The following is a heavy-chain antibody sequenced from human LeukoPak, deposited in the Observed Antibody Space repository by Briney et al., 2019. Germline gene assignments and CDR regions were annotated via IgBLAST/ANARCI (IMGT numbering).Heavy chain of an antibody. Sequence: ASETLSLTCTVSGGSISSGSYYWGWIRQPPGKGLEWIGSIYYSGSTYYNPSLKSRVTISVDTSKNQFSLKLSSVTAADTAVYYCARRSYGVAVFQDAFDIWGQGTMVTVSS. V-gene: IGHV4-39*01. CDR1: GGSISSGSYY. D-gene: IGHD3-3*01. CDR3: ARRSYGVAVFQDAFDI. CDR2: IYYSGST. J-gene: IGHJ3*02.